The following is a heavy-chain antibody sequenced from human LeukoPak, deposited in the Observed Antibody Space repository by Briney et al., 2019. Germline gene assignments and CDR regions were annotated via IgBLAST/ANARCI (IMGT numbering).Heavy chain of an antibody. CDR3: GRGRRGKLLWFGELFAFDY. J-gene: IGHJ4*02. CDR1: GGSFSGYY. D-gene: IGHD3-10*01. Sequence: SETLSLTCAVYGGSFSGYYWSWIRQPPGKGLEWVGEINHSGSTNYNPSLKSRVTISVDTSKNQFSLKLSSVTAADTAVYYWGRGRRGKLLWFGELFAFDYWGQGTLVTVSS. CDR2: INHSGST. V-gene: IGHV4-34*01.